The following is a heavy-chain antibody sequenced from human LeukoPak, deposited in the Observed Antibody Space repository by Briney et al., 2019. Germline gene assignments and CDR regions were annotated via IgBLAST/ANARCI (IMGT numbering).Heavy chain of an antibody. CDR3: ARGADGVSSNSRGWFDP. CDR2: IRYDGSNK. J-gene: IGHJ5*02. D-gene: IGHD2-15*01. CDR1: GFTFSSYG. Sequence: GGSLRLSCAASGFTFSSYGMHWVRQAPGKGLEWVAFIRYDGSNKYYAGSVKGRFTISRDNSKNTLYLHVNSLRAEDTAVYSCARGADGVSSNSRGWFDPWGQGTLVTVSS. V-gene: IGHV3-30*02.